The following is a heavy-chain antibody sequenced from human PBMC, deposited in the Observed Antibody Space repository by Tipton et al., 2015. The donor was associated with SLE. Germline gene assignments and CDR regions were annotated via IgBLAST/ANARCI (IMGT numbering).Heavy chain of an antibody. D-gene: IGHD2-15*01. Sequence: TLSLTCTVSGGSINSYYWGWIRQPPGKGLGWIGSAHYSGITYYNPSLKSRVTISVDTSKNQLSLRLSSVTAADTAVYYCARQGSGELVVVVAVTGALDYWGQGTLVTVSS. CDR3: ARQGSGELVVVVAVTGALDY. V-gene: IGHV4-39*07. CDR2: AHYSGIT. J-gene: IGHJ1*01. CDR1: GGSINSYY.